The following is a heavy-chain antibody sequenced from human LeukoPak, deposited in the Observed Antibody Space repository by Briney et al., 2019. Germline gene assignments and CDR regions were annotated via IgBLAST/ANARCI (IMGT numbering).Heavy chain of an antibody. J-gene: IGHJ4*02. CDR1: GFTFSNAW. CDR2: IKSKTDGGTT. CDR3: TTIKQLYSSSWQIRYYFDY. D-gene: IGHD6-13*01. V-gene: IGHV3-15*01. Sequence: PGGSLRLSCAAPGFTFSNAWMSWVRQAPGKGLESVGRIKSKTDGGTTDYAAPVKGRFTISRDDSKNTLYLQMNSLKTEDTAVYYCTTIKQLYSSSWQIRYYFDYWGQGTLVTVSS.